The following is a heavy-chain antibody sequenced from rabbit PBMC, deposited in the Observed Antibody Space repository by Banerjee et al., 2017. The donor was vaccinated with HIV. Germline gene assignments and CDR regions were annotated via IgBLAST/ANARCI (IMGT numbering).Heavy chain of an antibody. D-gene: IGHD1-1*01. CDR1: GLDFSSSYW. Sequence: QSLEESGGDLVKPGASLTLTCTASGLDFSSSYWMCWVRQAPGKGLEWIACIYAGSSDSTYYASWAKGRFTISKASSTTVTLQMTSLTAADTATYFCAREIYYSGSDLWGQGTLVTVS. J-gene: IGHJ3*01. CDR3: AREIYYSGSDL. V-gene: IGHV1S40*01. CDR2: IYAGSSDST.